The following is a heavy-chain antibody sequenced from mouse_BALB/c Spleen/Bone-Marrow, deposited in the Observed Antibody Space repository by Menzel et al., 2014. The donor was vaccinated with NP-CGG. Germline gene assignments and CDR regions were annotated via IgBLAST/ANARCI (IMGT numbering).Heavy chain of an antibody. D-gene: IGHD2-14*01. CDR3: ARVIRYESYFDY. CDR2: IWAGGST. CDR1: GFSLTSYG. J-gene: IGHJ2*01. Sequence: QVQLQQSGPGLVSPSQSLSITCTVSGFSLTSYGVHWVRQPPGRGLEWLGVIWAGGSTNYNSALMSRLSISKDNSKSQVFLKMNSLQTDDTAMYYCARVIRYESYFDYWGQGTTLTVSS. V-gene: IGHV2-9*02.